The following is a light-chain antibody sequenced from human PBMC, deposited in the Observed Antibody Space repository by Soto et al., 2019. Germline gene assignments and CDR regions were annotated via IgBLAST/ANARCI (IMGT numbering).Light chain of an antibody. CDR3: QQYNSWT. J-gene: IGKJ1*01. Sequence: DIQMTQSPSTLSASVGDRVTITCRDSQSISSWLAWYQQKPGKAXKLLIYDASSLESGVPSRFSGSGSGTEFTLTISSLQPDDFATYYCQQYNSWTFGQGTKVDIK. CDR2: DAS. CDR1: QSISSW. V-gene: IGKV1-5*01.